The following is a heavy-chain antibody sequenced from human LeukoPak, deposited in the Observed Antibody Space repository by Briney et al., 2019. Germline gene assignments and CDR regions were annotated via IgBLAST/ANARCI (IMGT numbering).Heavy chain of an antibody. CDR1: GGTFSSYA. CDR2: IIPILGIA. CDR3: ARESLWFGDLSMNWFDP. D-gene: IGHD3-10*01. Sequence: GASVKVSCKASGGTFSSYAISWVRQAPGQGLEWMGRIIPILGIANYAQKFQGRVTITADKSTGTAYMELSSLRSEDTVVYYCARESLWFGDLSMNWFDPWGQGTLVTVSS. V-gene: IGHV1-69*04. J-gene: IGHJ5*02.